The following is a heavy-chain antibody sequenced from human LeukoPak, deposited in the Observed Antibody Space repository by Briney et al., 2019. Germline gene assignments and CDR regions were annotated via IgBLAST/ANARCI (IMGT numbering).Heavy chain of an antibody. Sequence: GGSLRLSCAASGFRFDSYAMSWVRQAPGKGLEWVSGISGSGDRTYYGDSVKGRFTISRAHSKITVYLRMNSLRAEDPAVYYCAKDDSSTIMGWFDPWGQGALVTVSS. CDR2: ISGSGDRT. V-gene: IGHV3-23*01. D-gene: IGHD2-2*01. J-gene: IGHJ5*02. CDR1: GFRFDSYA. CDR3: AKDDSSTIMGWFDP.